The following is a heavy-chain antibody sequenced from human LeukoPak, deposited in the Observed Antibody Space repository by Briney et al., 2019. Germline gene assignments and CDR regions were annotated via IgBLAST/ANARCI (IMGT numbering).Heavy chain of an antibody. J-gene: IGHJ6*02. Sequence: SETLSLTCTVSGGSISSGDYYWSWIRQPPGKGLEWIGYIYYSGSTYYNPSLKSRVTISVDTSKNQFSLKLSSVTAADTAVYYCASTRPDYGMDVWGQGTTVTVSS. CDR1: GGSISSGDYY. CDR3: ASTRPDYGMDV. V-gene: IGHV4-31*03. CDR2: IYYSGST.